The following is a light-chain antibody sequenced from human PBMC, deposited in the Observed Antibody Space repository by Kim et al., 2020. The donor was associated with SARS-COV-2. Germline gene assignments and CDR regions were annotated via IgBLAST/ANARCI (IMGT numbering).Light chain of an antibody. V-gene: IGLV3-1*01. CDR3: QAWDSSNAYV. Sequence: VSPGQTASITCSGDKLGDKYACWYQQKPGQSPVLVIYQDSKRPSGIPERFSGSNSGNTATLTISGTQAMDEADYYCQAWDSSNAYVFGTGTKVTVL. CDR2: QDS. J-gene: IGLJ1*01. CDR1: KLGDKY.